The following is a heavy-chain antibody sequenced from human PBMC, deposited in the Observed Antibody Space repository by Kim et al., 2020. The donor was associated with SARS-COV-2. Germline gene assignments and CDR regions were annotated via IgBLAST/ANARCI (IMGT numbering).Heavy chain of an antibody. CDR2: INPNDGST. Sequence: ASVKVSCKASGYTFTNNHMHWVRQAPGQGLEWMGIINPNDGSTSYAQKFQGRVTMTRDTSTSTAYMELSSLRSEDTAVYYCARDTPSSSSSVEGGYHFYG. CDR1: GYTFTNNH. CDR3: ARDTPSSSSSVEGGYHFYG. V-gene: IGHV1-46*01. D-gene: IGHD6-6*01. J-gene: IGHJ6*01.